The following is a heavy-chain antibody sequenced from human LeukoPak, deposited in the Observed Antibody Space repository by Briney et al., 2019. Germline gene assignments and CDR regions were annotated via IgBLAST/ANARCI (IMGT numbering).Heavy chain of an antibody. CDR2: IFYTGNI. Sequence: PSETLSLTCIVSGYSIGGSNYYWGWVRQPPGKGLEWIGSIFYTGNIYYKSSLKSRVTVSVDTSRNQFFLNLNSVTAADTAVYYCARHSRVLTTAIPFDYWGQGTLVTVSS. CDR1: GYSIGGSNYY. D-gene: IGHD2-21*02. J-gene: IGHJ4*02. CDR3: ARHSRVLTTAIPFDY. V-gene: IGHV4-39*01.